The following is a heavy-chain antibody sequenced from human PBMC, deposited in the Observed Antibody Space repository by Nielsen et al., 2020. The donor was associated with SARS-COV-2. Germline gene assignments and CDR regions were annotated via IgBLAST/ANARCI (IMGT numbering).Heavy chain of an antibody. CDR1: GFIFEDHG. CDR3: AKDREMVSTDYFDY. V-gene: IGHV3-20*04. D-gene: IGHD2-8*01. Sequence: GESLKISCAASGFIFEDHGMSWVRQAPGKGLEWISRITWSGSTTNYADSVKGRFTISRDNSNNTLYLQMTRLSSEDTGMYYCAKDREMVSTDYFDYWGQGTLVTVSP. J-gene: IGHJ4*02. CDR2: ITWSGSTT.